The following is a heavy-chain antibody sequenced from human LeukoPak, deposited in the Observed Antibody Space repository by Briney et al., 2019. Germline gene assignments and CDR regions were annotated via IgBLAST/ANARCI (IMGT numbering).Heavy chain of an antibody. D-gene: IGHD3-16*02. CDR3: ARVNYDYVWGSYCSPLDY. CDR2: ISAYNGNT. CDR1: GYTFTSYG. J-gene: IGHJ4*02. Sequence: ASVKVSCKASGYTFTSYGISWVRQAPGQGLEWMGWISAYNGNTNYAQKLQGRVTMTTDTSTSTAYMELRSLRSDDTAVYYCARVNYDYVWGSYCSPLDYWGQGTLVTVSS. V-gene: IGHV1-18*01.